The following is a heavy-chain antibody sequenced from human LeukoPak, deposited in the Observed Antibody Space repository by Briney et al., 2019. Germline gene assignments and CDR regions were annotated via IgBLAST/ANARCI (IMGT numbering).Heavy chain of an antibody. V-gene: IGHV3-30*02. CDR2: IRYDGSNK. CDR1: GFTFSSYG. Sequence: GGSLRLSCAASGFTFSSYGMHWVRQAPGKGLEWVAFIRYDGSNKYYADSVKGRFTISRDNSKNTLYLKMTSLRAEDTAVYYCAKDKGAPYDILTGYYKGGLDYWGQGTLVTVSS. J-gene: IGHJ4*02. D-gene: IGHD3-9*01. CDR3: AKDKGAPYDILTGYYKGGLDY.